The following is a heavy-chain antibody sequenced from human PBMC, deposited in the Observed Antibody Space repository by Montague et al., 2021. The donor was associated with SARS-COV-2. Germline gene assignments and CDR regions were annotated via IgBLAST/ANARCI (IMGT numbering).Heavy chain of an antibody. D-gene: IGHD2-15*01. CDR1: GGSISSSSYY. CDR3: ARQDPFVGVIDAARGWFDP. V-gene: IGHV4-39*01. Sequence: SETLSLTCTVSGGSISSSSYYWGWIRQSPGKGLEWIGSIYYSGRTYYNPSLKSRVTISVDTSKNQFSLKLSSVTAADTAVYYCARQDPFVGVIDAARGWFDPWGQGALVTVSS. CDR2: IYYSGRT. J-gene: IGHJ5*02.